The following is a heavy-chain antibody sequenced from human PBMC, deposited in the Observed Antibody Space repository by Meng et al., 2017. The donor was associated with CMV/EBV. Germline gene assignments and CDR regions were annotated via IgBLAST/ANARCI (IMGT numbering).Heavy chain of an antibody. CDR1: GGSISSSSYD. V-gene: IGHV4-39*07. J-gene: IGHJ4*02. D-gene: IGHD5-12*01. CDR2: IYYSGST. CDR3: ARVRNGGYWGGPRYYFDY. Sequence: LQLQESGPGLVKPSATLSLTCTVSGGSISSSSYDWGWTHQPPGKGLEWIGSIYYSGSTYYNPSLKSRVTISVDTSKNQFSLKLSSVTAADTAVYYCARVRNGGYWGGPRYYFDYWGQGTLVTVSS.